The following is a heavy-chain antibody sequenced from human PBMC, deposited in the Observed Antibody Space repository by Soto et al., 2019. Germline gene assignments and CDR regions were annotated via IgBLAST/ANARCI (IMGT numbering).Heavy chain of an antibody. CDR2: IYYSGST. CDR1: GGSISSFCYY. D-gene: IGHD3-22*01. V-gene: IGHV4-31*03. Sequence: SETLSLTCTVSGGSISSFCYYWSWIRQHPGKGLEWIGYIYYSGSTYYNPSLKSRVTISVDTSKNQFSLKLSSVTAADTAVYYCARDQGDYYDSSGYSYFDYWGQGTLVTVSS. J-gene: IGHJ4*02. CDR3: ARDQGDYYDSSGYSYFDY.